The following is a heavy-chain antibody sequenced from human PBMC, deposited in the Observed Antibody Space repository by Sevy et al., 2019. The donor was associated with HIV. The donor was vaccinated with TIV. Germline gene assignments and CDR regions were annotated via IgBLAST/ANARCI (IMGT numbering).Heavy chain of an antibody. CDR3: ARVKRDRWYYFDY. J-gene: IGHJ4*02. CDR1: GGTFISYA. CDR2: IIPIFGTA. Sequence: ASVKVSCKASGGTFISYAISWVRQAPGQGLEWMGGIIPIFGTANYAQKFQGRVTITADESTSTAYMELSSLRSEDTAVYYCARVKRDRWYYFDYWGQGTLVTVSS. D-gene: IGHD6-13*01. V-gene: IGHV1-69*13.